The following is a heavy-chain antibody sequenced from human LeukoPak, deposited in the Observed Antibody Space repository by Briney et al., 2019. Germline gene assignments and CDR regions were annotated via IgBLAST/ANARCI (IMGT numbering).Heavy chain of an antibody. Sequence: PSETLSLTCTVSGGSISSGGYYWSWIRQPPGKGLEWVANIKQDGSEKYYVDSVKGRFTISRDNAKNSLYLQMNSLRAEDTAVYYCARGYSSSWESYWGQGTLVTVSS. CDR2: IKQDGSEK. D-gene: IGHD6-13*01. CDR3: ARGYSSSWESY. V-gene: IGHV3-7*04. J-gene: IGHJ4*02. CDR1: GGSISSGGYY.